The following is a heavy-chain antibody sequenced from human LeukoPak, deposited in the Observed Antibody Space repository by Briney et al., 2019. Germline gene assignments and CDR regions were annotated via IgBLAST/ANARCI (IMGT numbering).Heavy chain of an antibody. CDR3: ARGTVVTPYDY. CDR1: GGSFSGYY. V-gene: IGHV4-34*01. J-gene: IGHJ4*02. Sequence: SETLSLTCAVYGGSFSGYYWSWIRQPPGKGLEWIGEINHSGSTNYNPSLKSRVTISVDTSRNQFSLKLSSVTAADTAVYYCARGTVVTPYDYWGQGTLVTVSS. CDR2: INHSGST. D-gene: IGHD4-23*01.